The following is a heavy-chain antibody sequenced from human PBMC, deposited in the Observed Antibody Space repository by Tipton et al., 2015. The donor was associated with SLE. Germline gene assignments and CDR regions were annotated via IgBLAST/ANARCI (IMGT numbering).Heavy chain of an antibody. CDR3: ARGGFIAYYYYYMDV. D-gene: IGHD3-16*02. V-gene: IGHV1-8*01. CDR1: GYPFTTYE. J-gene: IGHJ6*03. Sequence: QLVQSGAEVKKPGASVKVSCKASGYPFTTYEIIWVRQATGQGLEWMGWMNPNSDHTGYAQQFQGSVTMTRNTSKSTAYMELSSVTAADTAVYYCARGGFIAYYYYYMDVWGKGTTVTVSS. CDR2: MNPNSDHT.